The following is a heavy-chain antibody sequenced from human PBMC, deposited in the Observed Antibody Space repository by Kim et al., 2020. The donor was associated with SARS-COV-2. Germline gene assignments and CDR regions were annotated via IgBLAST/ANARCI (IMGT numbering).Heavy chain of an antibody. CDR3: AKRRDYGGNSDYYYYGMDV. J-gene: IGHJ6*02. D-gene: IGHD4-17*01. CDR1: GFTFSSYA. CDR2: ISGSGGST. Sequence: GGSLRLSCAASGFTFSSYAMSWVRQAPGKGLEWVSAISGSGGSTYYADSVKGRFTISRDNSKNTLYLQMNSLRAEDTAVYYCAKRRDYGGNSDYYYYGMDVWGQGTTVTVSS. V-gene: IGHV3-23*01.